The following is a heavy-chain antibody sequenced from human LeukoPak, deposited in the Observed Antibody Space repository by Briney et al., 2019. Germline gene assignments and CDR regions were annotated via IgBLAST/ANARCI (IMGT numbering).Heavy chain of an antibody. CDR2: IYWNDDK. CDR1: GFSLSTSGVG. D-gene: IGHD3-3*01. V-gene: IGHV2-5*01. J-gene: IGHJ4*02. Sequence: SGPTLVNPTQTLTLTCTFSGFSLSTSGVGVGWIRQPPGKALEWLALIYWNDDKRYSPSLKSRLTITKDTSKNQVVLTMTNMDPVDTATYYCAHLQKTYYDFWSGWVNYWGQGTLVTVSS. CDR3: AHLQKTYYDFWSGWVNY.